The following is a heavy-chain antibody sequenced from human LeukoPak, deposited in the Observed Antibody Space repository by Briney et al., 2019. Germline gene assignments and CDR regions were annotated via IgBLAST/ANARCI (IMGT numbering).Heavy chain of an antibody. CDR3: ARGSPFVY. CDR1: GGSISSYY. CDR2: IYYSGST. Sequence: PSETLSLTCTVSGGSISSYYWSWIRQPPGKGLEWIGYIYYSGSTDYNPSLKSRVTISVDTSKNQFSLKLSSVTAADTAVYYCARGSPFVYWGQGTLVTVSS. V-gene: IGHV4-59*08. J-gene: IGHJ4*02. D-gene: IGHD3-10*01.